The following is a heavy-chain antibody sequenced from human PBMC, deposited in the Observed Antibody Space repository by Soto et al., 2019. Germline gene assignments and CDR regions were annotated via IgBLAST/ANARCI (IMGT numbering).Heavy chain of an antibody. V-gene: IGHV3-30-3*01. CDR1: GFTFSSYA. J-gene: IGHJ6*02. CDR2: ISYDGSNK. CDR3: ARDPGLLLRYFDWLPPNGMDV. D-gene: IGHD3-9*01. Sequence: PGGSLRLSCAASGFTFSSYAMHWVRQAPGKGLEWVAVISYDGSNKYYADSVKGRFTISRDNSKNTLYLQMNSLRAEDTAVYYCARDPGLLLRYFDWLPPNGMDVWGQGTTVTVSS.